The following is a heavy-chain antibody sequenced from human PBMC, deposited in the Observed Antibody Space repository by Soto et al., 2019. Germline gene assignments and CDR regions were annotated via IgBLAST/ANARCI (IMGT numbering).Heavy chain of an antibody. J-gene: IGHJ6*03. V-gene: IGHV4-59*08. CDR1: GGSISSYY. D-gene: IGHD3-9*01. CDR2: IYYSGST. Sequence: SETLSITCTVSGGSISSYYWSWIRQPPGKGLEWIGYIYYSGSTNYNPSLKSRVTISVDTSKNQFSLKLSSVTAADTAVYYCARADYDILTGYHSPGYFYYYMDVWGKGTTVTVSS. CDR3: ARADYDILTGYHSPGYFYYYMDV.